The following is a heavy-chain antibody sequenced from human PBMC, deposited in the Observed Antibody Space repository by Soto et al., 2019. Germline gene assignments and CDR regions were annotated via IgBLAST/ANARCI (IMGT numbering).Heavy chain of an antibody. J-gene: IGHJ4*02. V-gene: IGHV4-4*02. D-gene: IGHD3-10*01. CDR3: ARRWGEGRVDY. CDR2: IYHSGNT. CDR1: GGSISSSNW. Sequence: QVQLQESGPGLVKPSGTLSLTCAVSGGSISSSNWWSWVRQPPGKGLEWIGEIYHSGNTNYNPSRKSRVTMAVDKSRTQFSLKLSSVTAADTAVYYCARRWGEGRVDYWGQGTLVTVSS.